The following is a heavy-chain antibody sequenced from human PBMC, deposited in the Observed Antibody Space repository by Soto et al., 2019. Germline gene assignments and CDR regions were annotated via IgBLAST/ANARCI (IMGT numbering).Heavy chain of an antibody. J-gene: IGHJ3*02. CDR2: IYYIGTT. CDR1: GGSISSGCYF. V-gene: IGHV4-31*03. CDR3: AQQIAATGTARPFES. D-gene: IGHD6-13*01. Sequence: PSETLSLTCTVSGGSISSGCYFWSWVRQHPEKGLDWIGCIYYIGTTYYNPSLKSRMTISIDTSKNQFSIELRSVTAADTAMYYCAQQIAATGTARPFESWGRRTMFAVSS.